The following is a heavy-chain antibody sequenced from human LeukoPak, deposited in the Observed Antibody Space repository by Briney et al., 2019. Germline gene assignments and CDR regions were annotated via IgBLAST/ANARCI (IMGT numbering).Heavy chain of an antibody. J-gene: IGHJ4*02. CDR2: ISGSGGRT. CDR1: GFTFSAYG. CDR3: AKELDRSPSFDY. D-gene: IGHD1-1*01. V-gene: IGHV3-23*01. Sequence: PGRSLRLSCAASGFTFSAYGMHWVRQAPGKGLEWVSSISGSGGRTYYADSVKGRFTISRDNSKNTLYLQMNSLRAEDTAVYYCAKELDRSPSFDYWGQGTLLTVSS.